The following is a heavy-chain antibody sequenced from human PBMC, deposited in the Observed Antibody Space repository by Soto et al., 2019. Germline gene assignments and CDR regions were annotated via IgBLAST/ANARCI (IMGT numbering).Heavy chain of an antibody. CDR2: INPNGDTT. CDR3: AREGATAAKMCDY. V-gene: IGHV1-46*01. Sequence: ASVKVSCKASGYTFSNYYMHWVRQAPGQGLEWMGGINPNGDTTYYAQKFPGRLTVTRDTSTSTVYMELSSLRSEDTAVYYCAREGATAAKMCDYWGQGTLVTVSS. CDR1: GYTFSNYY. J-gene: IGHJ4*02. D-gene: IGHD2-2*01.